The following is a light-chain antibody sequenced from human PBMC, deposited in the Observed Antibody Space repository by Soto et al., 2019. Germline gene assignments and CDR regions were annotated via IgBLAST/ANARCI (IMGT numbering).Light chain of an antibody. Sequence: QSALTQPPSASGSPGQSVAISCTGTSSDVGGYNYVSWYQKYPGKAPKLLIYEVSKRPSGVPDRFSGSKSGNTASLTVSGLQAEDEADYYCSSYAGSNKKVFGGGTKLTVL. CDR1: SSDVGGYNY. CDR2: EVS. V-gene: IGLV2-8*01. J-gene: IGLJ2*01. CDR3: SSYAGSNKKV.